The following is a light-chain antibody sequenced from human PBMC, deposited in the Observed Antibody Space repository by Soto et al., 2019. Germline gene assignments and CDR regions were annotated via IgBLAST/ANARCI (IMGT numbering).Light chain of an antibody. CDR3: QQRSKWPFT. Sequence: EIVLTQSPATLSLSPGERATLSCRASQSVSSDLAWYQQKPGQAPRLLIYDASNKATGIPARFSGSGSGTDFTLTISSLEPGDFAVYYCQQRSKWPFTFGPGTKVDI. CDR2: DAS. CDR1: QSVSSD. V-gene: IGKV3-11*01. J-gene: IGKJ3*01.